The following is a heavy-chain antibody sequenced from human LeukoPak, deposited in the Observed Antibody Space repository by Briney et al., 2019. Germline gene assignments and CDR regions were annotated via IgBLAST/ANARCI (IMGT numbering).Heavy chain of an antibody. V-gene: IGHV3-7*01. CDR2: IKQDGSEK. D-gene: IGHD3-10*01. CDR3: AKGGQAGTGDF. J-gene: IGHJ4*02. Sequence: GGSLRLSCVPSGFTFRSYWITWVRPSPGKGLEWVVNIKQDGSEKFHVDSVKGRFTISRDNAKDSLDLEMNSLRAEDTAVYYCAKGGQAGTGDFWGQGTLVTVSS. CDR1: GFTFRSYW.